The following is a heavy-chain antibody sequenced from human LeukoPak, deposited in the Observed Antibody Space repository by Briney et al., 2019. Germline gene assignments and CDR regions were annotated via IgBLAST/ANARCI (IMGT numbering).Heavy chain of an antibody. Sequence: GGSLRLSCVASGFTFSNHAMTWVRQAPGKGLEWVSAISASGVDTFYAPSVKARFTISRDNSKNTLYLQINSLRAEDTAIYYCAKDVWWSVSWGQGTLVTVSS. CDR3: AKDVWWSVS. CDR1: GFTFSNHA. V-gene: IGHV3-23*01. D-gene: IGHD2-8*02. J-gene: IGHJ5*02. CDR2: ISASGVDT.